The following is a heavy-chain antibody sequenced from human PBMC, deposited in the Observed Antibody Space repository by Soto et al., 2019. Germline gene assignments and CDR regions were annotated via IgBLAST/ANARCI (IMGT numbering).Heavy chain of an antibody. CDR2: ISNDGSKK. V-gene: IGHV3-30*03. Sequence: PGGSLSLSCAAPVFTFSSYGMHWVRHAPGKGLDWVAVISNDGSKKYYAASVKGRFTMSRDNSKNMLYLQMNSLRVEDTTVYYSASPGSTELDVWGQGTQVTVSS. D-gene: IGHD3-10*01. CDR1: VFTFSSYG. J-gene: IGHJ6*02. CDR3: ASPGSTELDV.